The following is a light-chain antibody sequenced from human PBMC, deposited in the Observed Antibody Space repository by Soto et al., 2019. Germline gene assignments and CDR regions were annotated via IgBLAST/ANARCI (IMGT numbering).Light chain of an antibody. CDR1: QTVSRH. J-gene: IGKJ3*01. CDR2: DTS. Sequence: EIVLTQSPATLSLSPGERATLSCRASQTVSRHLAWYQQKPGQAPRLLIYDTSNRATGIPARFSGSGSGTDFTFTISGLETEDFAVYYCQQRGNWPPGFTFGPGTTVDMK. CDR3: QQRGNWPPGFT. V-gene: IGKV3-11*01.